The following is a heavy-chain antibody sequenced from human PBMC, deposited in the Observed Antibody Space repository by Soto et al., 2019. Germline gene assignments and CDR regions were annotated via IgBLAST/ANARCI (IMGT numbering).Heavy chain of an antibody. CDR3: ARGFRATTGTYYFDY. CDR2: INHSGST. J-gene: IGHJ4*02. Sequence: PSETLSLTCAVYGGSFSGYYWSWIRQPPGKGLEWIGEINHSGSTNYNPSLKSRVTISVDTSKNQFSLKLSSVTAADTAVYYCARGFRATTGTYYFDYWGQGTLVTVSS. V-gene: IGHV4-34*01. D-gene: IGHD4-17*01. CDR1: GGSFSGYY.